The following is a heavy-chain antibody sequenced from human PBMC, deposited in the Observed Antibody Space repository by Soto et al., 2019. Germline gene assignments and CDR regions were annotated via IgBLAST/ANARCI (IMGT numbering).Heavy chain of an antibody. V-gene: IGHV3-11*01. CDR3: AQTKYSSGWYPH. Sequence: QVQLVESGGGLVKPGGSLRLSCAASGFTFSDYYMSWIRQAPGKGLEWVSYISSSGSTIYYADSVKGRFTISRDNAKNSLYGQMNGLRAEDTSVYYCAQTKYSSGWYPHWGQGTLVTVAS. CDR1: GFTFSDYY. J-gene: IGHJ4*02. D-gene: IGHD6-19*01. CDR2: ISSSGSTI.